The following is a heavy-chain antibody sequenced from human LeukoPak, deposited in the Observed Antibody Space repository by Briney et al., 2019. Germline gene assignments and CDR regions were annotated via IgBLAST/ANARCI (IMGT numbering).Heavy chain of an antibody. J-gene: IGHJ6*02. CDR1: GFTFSSYS. Sequence: GGSLRLSCAASGFTFSSYSMNWVRQAPDKGLEWVSYISSSSSTIYYADSVKGRFTISRDNSKNTLYLRMNSLRAEDTAVYYCARGDYGDYVYYYYGMDVWGQGTTVTVSS. CDR3: ARGDYGDYVYYYYGMDV. CDR2: ISSSSSTI. D-gene: IGHD4-17*01. V-gene: IGHV3-48*01.